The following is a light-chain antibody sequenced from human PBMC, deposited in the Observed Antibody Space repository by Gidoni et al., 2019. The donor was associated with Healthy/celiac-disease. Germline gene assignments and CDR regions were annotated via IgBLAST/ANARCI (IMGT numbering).Light chain of an antibody. Sequence: QSALTQPASVSGSPGPSITISCTGTSSDVGGYNYVSWYQQHPGKAPKLMIYDVRNRPSGVSNRFSGSKSGNTASLTSSGLQAEDEADYYCSSYTSSSTLVFGGGTKLTVL. V-gene: IGLV2-14*01. CDR3: SSYTSSSTLV. J-gene: IGLJ2*01. CDR1: SSDVGGYNY. CDR2: DVR.